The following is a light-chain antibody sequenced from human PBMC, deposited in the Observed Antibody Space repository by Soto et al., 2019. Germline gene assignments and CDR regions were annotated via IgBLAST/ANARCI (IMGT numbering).Light chain of an antibody. CDR2: DVS. J-gene: IGLJ1*01. V-gene: IGLV2-14*01. CDR1: SRDVGGYNY. CDR3: SSYTTSNTRQIV. Sequence: QSALTQPASVSGSPGQSITISCTGTSRDVGGYNYVSWYQQHPGKAPKFMIYDVSNRPSGVSNRFSGSKSGNTASLTISGLQAEDEADYYCSSYTTSNTRQIVFGTGTKLTVL.